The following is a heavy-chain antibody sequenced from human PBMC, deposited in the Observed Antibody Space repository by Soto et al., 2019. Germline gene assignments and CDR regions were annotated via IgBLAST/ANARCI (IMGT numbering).Heavy chain of an antibody. D-gene: IGHD5-18*01. J-gene: IGHJ4*02. CDR3: ARAIYSYGYPLFDY. CDR1: GFTFSSYD. Sequence: GGSLRLSCAASGFTFSSYDMHWVRQATGKGLEWVSAIGTAGDTYYPGSVKGRFTISRENAKNSLYLQMNSLRAGDTAVYYCARAIYSYGYPLFDYWGQGTLVTVSS. V-gene: IGHV3-13*01. CDR2: IGTAGDT.